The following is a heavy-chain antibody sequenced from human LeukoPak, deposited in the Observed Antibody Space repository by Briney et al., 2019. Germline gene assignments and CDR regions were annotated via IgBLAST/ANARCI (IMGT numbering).Heavy chain of an antibody. CDR1: GFTFSSYA. J-gene: IGHJ4*02. Sequence: GGSLRLSCAASGFTFSSYAMHWVRQAPGKGLEWVAVIWYDGSNKYYADSVKGRFTISRDNSKNTLYLQMNSLRAEDTAVYYCARGSYYDSSGPDYWGQGTLVTVSS. V-gene: IGHV3-33*08. D-gene: IGHD3-22*01. CDR2: IWYDGSNK. CDR3: ARGSYYDSSGPDY.